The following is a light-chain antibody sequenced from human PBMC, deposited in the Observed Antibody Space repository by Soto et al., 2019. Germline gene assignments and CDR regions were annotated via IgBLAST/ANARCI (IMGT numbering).Light chain of an antibody. Sequence: DIVMTQSPDYLAVSLGERATINCKSSQSVLSSSNNQDYLAWYQQKAGQPPKLLIYWASTRESGVPDRFSSSGSGTDFTLTISSLQAEDVAVYYCQQYYSSPPTFGQGTKVEIK. CDR1: QSVLSSSNNQDY. CDR3: QQYYSSPPT. J-gene: IGKJ1*01. CDR2: WAS. V-gene: IGKV4-1*01.